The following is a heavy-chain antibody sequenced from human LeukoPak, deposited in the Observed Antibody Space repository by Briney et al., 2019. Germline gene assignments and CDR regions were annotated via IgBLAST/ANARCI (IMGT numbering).Heavy chain of an antibody. CDR1: GGTFSSYA. J-gene: IGHJ4*02. V-gene: IGHV1-69*05. CDR3: ARDLDGYSSS. Sequence: GASVKVSCKASGGTFSSYAISWVRQAPGQGLEWMGGIIPIFGTANYAQKFQGRVTITTDESTSTAYMELRSLRSDDTAVYYCARDLDGYSSSWGQGTLVTVSS. CDR2: IIPIFGTA. D-gene: IGHD6-13*01.